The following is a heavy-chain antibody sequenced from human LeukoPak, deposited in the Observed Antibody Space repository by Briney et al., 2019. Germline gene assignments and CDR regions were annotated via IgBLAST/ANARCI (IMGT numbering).Heavy chain of an antibody. Sequence: SETLSLTCTVSGGSISSGDYYWSWIRQPPGKGLEWIGYIYYSGSTYYNPSLKSRVTISVDTSKNQFSLKLSSVTAADTAVYYCARDFGPYGDPIDSWGQGTLVTVSS. V-gene: IGHV4-30-4*01. J-gene: IGHJ4*02. CDR2: IYYSGST. CDR1: GGSISSGDYY. D-gene: IGHD4-17*01. CDR3: ARDFGPYGDPIDS.